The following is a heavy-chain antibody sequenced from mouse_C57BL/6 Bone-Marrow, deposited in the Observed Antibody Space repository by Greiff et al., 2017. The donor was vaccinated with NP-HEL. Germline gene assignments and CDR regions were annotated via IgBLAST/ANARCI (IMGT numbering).Heavy chain of an antibody. Sequence: VKLMESGAELVRPGASVTLSCKASGYTFTDYEMHWVKQTPVHGLEWIGAIDPETGGTAYNQKFKGKVILTADKSSSTAYMELRSLTSEDSAVYYCTREETTVVATPGFAYWGQGTLVTVSA. CDR2: IDPETGGT. V-gene: IGHV1-15*01. D-gene: IGHD1-1*01. J-gene: IGHJ3*01. CDR3: TREETTVVATPGFAY. CDR1: GYTFTDYE.